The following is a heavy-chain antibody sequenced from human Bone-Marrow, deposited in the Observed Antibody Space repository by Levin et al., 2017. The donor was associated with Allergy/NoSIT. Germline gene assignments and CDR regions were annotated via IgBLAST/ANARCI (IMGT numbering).Heavy chain of an antibody. D-gene: IGHD1-26*01. CDR1: GYTFSDYY. V-gene: IGHV1-2*02. J-gene: IGHJ4*02. CDR3: ARGGSGSNDY. CDR2: INPKRGDT. Sequence: ASVKVSCTISGYTFSDYYIHWVRQAPGQGLEWMGWINPKRGDTNFAQKFHGRVVLSRNTSISTAYTELGRLRSDDTALYYCARGGSGSNDYWGQGTLVTVSS.